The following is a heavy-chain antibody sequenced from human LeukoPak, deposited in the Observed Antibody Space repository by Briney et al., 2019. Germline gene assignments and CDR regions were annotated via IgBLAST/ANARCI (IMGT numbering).Heavy chain of an antibody. J-gene: IGHJ6*03. CDR3: ARSRREYHDFWSGYYSFYYMDV. CDR1: GGSISSYY. CDR2: IYYSGST. Sequence: SETQSLTCTVSGGSISSYYWSWIRQPPGKGLEWIGYIYYSGSTNYNPSLKSRVTISVDTSKNQFSLKLSSVTAADTAVYYCARSRREYHDFWSGYYSFYYMDVWGKGTTVTVSS. D-gene: IGHD3-3*01. V-gene: IGHV4-59*01.